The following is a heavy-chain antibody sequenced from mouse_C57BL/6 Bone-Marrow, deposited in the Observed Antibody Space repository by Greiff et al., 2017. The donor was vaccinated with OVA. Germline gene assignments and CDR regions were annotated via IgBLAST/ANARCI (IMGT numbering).Heavy chain of an antibody. CDR1: GYTFTSYW. CDR3: ARRGYYDYLMDY. CDR2: IDPSDSYT. J-gene: IGHJ4*01. V-gene: IGHV1-59*01. Sequence: VQLQQPGAELVRPGTSVKLSCKASGYTFTSYWMHWVKQRPGQGLEWIGVIDPSDSYTNYNQKFKGKATLTVDTSSSTAYMQLSSLTSEDSAFYYCARRGYYDYLMDYWGQGTSVTVSS. D-gene: IGHD2-4*01.